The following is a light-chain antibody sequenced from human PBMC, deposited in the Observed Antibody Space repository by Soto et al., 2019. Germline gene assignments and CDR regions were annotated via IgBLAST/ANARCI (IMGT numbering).Light chain of an antibody. J-gene: IGLJ1*01. CDR1: SSNIGSNT. V-gene: IGLV1-44*01. Sequence: QSVLTQPPSASGTPGQRVTISCSGSSSNIGSNTVNWYQQLPGTAPKLLIYSNNQRPSGVPDRFSGSKSGTSASLAISGPQSEDEADYYCAAWDDRLNGPVFGTGTKVTVL. CDR3: AAWDDRLNGPV. CDR2: SNN.